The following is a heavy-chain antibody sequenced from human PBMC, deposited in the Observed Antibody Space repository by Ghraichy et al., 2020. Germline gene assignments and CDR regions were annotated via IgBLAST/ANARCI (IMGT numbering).Heavy chain of an antibody. CDR3: AKEGAMSDYAFVDY. Sequence: GGSLRLSCAASGFTFSSYAMSWVRQAPEKGLEWVSTISVSGGSTYYADSVKGRFTISRDNSKNTLYLQMNILRAEDTAVYYCAKEGAMSDYAFVDYWGQGTLVTVSS. D-gene: IGHD4-17*01. V-gene: IGHV3-23*01. J-gene: IGHJ4*02. CDR1: GFTFSSYA. CDR2: ISVSGGST.